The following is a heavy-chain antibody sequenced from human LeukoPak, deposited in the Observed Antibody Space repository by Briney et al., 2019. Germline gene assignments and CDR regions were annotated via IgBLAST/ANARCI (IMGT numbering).Heavy chain of an antibody. Sequence: GSLRLSCAASGFTFSNAWMSWVRQAPGKGLEWIGRIINSGVTNYNPSINSRVTISVDRSKNQFSLRLTSVTAADTAVYYCGTSEVGSSSYESYDYWGQGAQVTVSA. CDR2: IINSGVT. D-gene: IGHD1-26*01. J-gene: IGHJ4*02. V-gene: IGHV4-59*12. CDR3: GTSEVGSSSYESYDY. CDR1: GFTFSNAW.